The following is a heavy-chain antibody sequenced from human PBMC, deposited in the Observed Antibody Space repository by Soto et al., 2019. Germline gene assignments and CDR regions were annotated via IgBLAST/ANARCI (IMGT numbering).Heavy chain of an antibody. D-gene: IGHD3-10*01. J-gene: IGHJ6*02. V-gene: IGHV3-11*01. CDR3: ARGTYGMDV. CDR2: IGASGSPI. CDR1: GFSFSDYY. Sequence: QMQLVQSGGGLVKPGGSLRLSCAASGFSFSDYYMSWIRRAPGKGLEWVSYIGASGSPIYFGDSVKGRFSISRDNTNNSLYLQMNSLRPDDTAVYYCARGTYGMDVLGQGTTVIVSS.